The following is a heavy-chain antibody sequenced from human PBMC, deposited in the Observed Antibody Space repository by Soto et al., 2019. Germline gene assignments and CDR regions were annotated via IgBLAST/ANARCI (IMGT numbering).Heavy chain of an antibody. CDR3: ARINFEGAYPPDPIYYYYYMDV. D-gene: IGHD2-21*01. Sequence: GSGPTLGNPTQTLTLTCTFSGFSLSTSGMCVSWIRQPPGKALEWLARIDWDDDKHYSTSLKTRLTISKDTSKNQVVLTMTNMDPVDTATYYCARINFEGAYPPDPIYYYYYMDVWGKGTTVTVSS. CDR1: GFSLSTSGMC. J-gene: IGHJ6*03. V-gene: IGHV2-70*11. CDR2: IDWDDDK.